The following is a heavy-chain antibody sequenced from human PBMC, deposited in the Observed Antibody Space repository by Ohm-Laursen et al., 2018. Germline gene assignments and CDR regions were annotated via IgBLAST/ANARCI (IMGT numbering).Heavy chain of an antibody. D-gene: IGHD6-13*01. Sequence: SLRLSCAASGLTFDDYGMSWVRQAPGKGLEWVSGINWDGASSGYADSVKGRFTISRDNAKSSLYLQMNSLRAEDTALYYCATWSSWADYWGQGTLVTVSS. J-gene: IGHJ4*02. CDR1: GLTFDDYG. CDR3: ATWSSWADY. CDR2: INWDGASS. V-gene: IGHV3-20*04.